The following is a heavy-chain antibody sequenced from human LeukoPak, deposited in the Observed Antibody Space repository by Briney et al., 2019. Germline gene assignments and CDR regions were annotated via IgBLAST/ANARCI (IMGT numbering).Heavy chain of an antibody. CDR3: TKKRTTSVTDWFDP. V-gene: IGHV3-23*01. D-gene: IGHD4-17*01. CDR2: ISGIGTTT. Sequence: PGGSLRLSCTASGFTFSSYAMTWVRQAPGKGLECVSVISGIGTTTYYADSVKGRFTISRDNSKNTLFLQMNSLRVEDTATYSCTKKRTTSVTDWFDPWGQGSQVTVSS. J-gene: IGHJ5*02. CDR1: GFTFSSYA.